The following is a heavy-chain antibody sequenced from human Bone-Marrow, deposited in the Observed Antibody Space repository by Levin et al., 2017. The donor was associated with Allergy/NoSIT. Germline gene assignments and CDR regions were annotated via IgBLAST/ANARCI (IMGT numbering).Heavy chain of an antibody. V-gene: IGHV3-23*01. CDR1: GFTFSTYA. D-gene: IGHD6-13*01. J-gene: IGHJ4*02. CDR2: ITSGGNT. CDR3: AREGSSSPRIDFDH. Sequence: LSLTCAASGFTFSTYAMSWVRPAPGKGLEWVSAITSGGNTYFADSVKGRFTVSRDNSKNTLYLQMSSLRAEDTAVYFCAREGSSSPRIDFDHWGQGTLVTVAS.